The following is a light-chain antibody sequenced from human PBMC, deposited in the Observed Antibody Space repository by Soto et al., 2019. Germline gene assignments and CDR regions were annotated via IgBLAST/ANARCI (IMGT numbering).Light chain of an antibody. Sequence: QSALTQPRSVSGSPGQSVTISCTGTNSDVGSYNYISWYQQHPGKAPKFIIYDVTKRPSGVPDRFSGSKSGNTASLTISGLQAEDEADYYCCSYAGRYTLFGGGTKLTVL. V-gene: IGLV2-11*01. CDR1: NSDVGSYNY. CDR3: CSYAGRYTL. J-gene: IGLJ2*01. CDR2: DVT.